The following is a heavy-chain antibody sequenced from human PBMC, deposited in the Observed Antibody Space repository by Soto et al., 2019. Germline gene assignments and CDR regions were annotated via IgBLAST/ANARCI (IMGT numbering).Heavy chain of an antibody. J-gene: IGHJ4*02. Sequence: ASVKVSCKASGYTFTSYGISWVRQAPGQGLEWMGWISAYNGNTNYAQELQGRVTMTTDTSTSTAYMELRSLRDEDTAVYYCAKFGASGSYFQFDYWGPGTLVTVSS. V-gene: IGHV1-18*01. D-gene: IGHD3-10*01. CDR2: ISAYNGNT. CDR3: AKFGASGSYFQFDY. CDR1: GYTFTSYG.